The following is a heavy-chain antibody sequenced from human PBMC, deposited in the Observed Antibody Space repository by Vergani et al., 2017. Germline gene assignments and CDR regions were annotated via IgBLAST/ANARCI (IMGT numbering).Heavy chain of an antibody. Sequence: QVQLVQSGAEVKKPGASVKVSCKASGYTFTSYDINWVRQATGQGLEWMGWINPNSGGTNYAQKFQGRVTMTRDTSISTAYMELSRLRSDDTAVYYCAREDCSSTSCYNGGYFQHWGQGTLVTVSS. CDR1: GYTFTSYD. J-gene: IGHJ1*01. V-gene: IGHV1-2*02. D-gene: IGHD2-2*02. CDR2: INPNSGGT. CDR3: AREDCSSTSCYNGGYFQH.